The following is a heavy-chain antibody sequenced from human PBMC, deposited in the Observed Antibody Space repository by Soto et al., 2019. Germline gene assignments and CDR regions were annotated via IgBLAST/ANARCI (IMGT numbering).Heavy chain of an antibody. CDR1: GCTFSSYA. J-gene: IGHJ4*02. D-gene: IGHD6-13*01. Sequence: EVQLLESGGGLVQPGGSLRLSCAASGCTFSSYAMSWVRQAPGKGLEWVSAISGSGGSTYYADSVKGRFTIYRNNSKHALYLQMNSPRAEDTAVYYCAKENGYSSSWFEFDYWGQGTLVTVSS. CDR2: ISGSGGST. CDR3: AKENGYSSSWFEFDY. V-gene: IGHV3-23*01.